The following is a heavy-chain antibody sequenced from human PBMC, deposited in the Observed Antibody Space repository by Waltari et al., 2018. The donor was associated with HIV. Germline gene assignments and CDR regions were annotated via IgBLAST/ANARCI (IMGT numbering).Heavy chain of an antibody. CDR2: ISDDSSFI. V-gene: IGHV3-21*06. J-gene: IGHJ3*01. D-gene: IGHD2-21*02. CDR3: GAFLCAEDCRDGFDV. CDR1: GFTFKNSS. Sequence: ESGGGRAKPGGTLKRSCCGPGFTFKNSSLSWIRQTPGRGLEWISSISDDSSFIYYADSVKGRFTVSRDNVRNSVFLQINDVRAEDTATYFCGAFLCAEDCRDGFDVWGQGTMVTVS.